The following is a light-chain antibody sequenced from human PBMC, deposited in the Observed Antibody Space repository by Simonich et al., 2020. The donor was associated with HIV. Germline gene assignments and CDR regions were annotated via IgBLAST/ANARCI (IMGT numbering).Light chain of an antibody. Sequence: EIVMTQSPATLSVSPGERAPLSCRASQSVSSNLAWYQQKPGQAPRLLIYGASTRATGIPARFRGSGSGTEFTLTISSMQSEDFAVYYCQQYNNWPPFTFGPGTKVDIK. CDR3: QQYNNWPPFT. J-gene: IGKJ3*01. CDR1: QSVSSN. CDR2: GAS. V-gene: IGKV3-15*01.